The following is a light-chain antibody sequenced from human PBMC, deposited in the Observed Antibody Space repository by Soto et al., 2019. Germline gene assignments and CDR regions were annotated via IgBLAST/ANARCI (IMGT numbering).Light chain of an antibody. CDR2: FGA. J-gene: IGKJ5*01. CDR1: QSLRYNNTYNY. V-gene: IGKV2-28*01. Sequence: EIVMTQSPLTLPVTPGEPSSISCRSSQSLRYNNTYNYLDCYVQKPGQSPQRLIYFGANRAPGVAVRFSGSGSGTEFTQKINRVEAEDVGTYYCMQALQSLTFGQGTRLEIQ. CDR3: MQALQSLT.